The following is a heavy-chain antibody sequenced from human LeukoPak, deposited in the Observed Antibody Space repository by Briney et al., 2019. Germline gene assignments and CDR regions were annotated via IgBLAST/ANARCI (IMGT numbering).Heavy chain of an antibody. CDR2: IYSGGST. Sequence: GGSLRLSCAASGFTVSSNYMSWVRQAPGKGLEWVSVIYSGGSTYYADSVKGRFTISRDNSKNTLYLQMNSLRAEDTAAYYCARVGFTFQTTKEYYFDYWGQGTLVTVSS. V-gene: IGHV3-66*01. J-gene: IGHJ4*02. CDR3: ARVGFTFQTTKEYYFDY. D-gene: IGHD4-17*01. CDR1: GFTVSSNY.